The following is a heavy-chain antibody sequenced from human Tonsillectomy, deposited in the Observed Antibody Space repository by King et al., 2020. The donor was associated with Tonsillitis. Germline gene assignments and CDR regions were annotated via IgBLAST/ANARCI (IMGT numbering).Heavy chain of an antibody. CDR1: GFTFSSYS. CDR2: ISSSSSYI. Sequence: VQLVESGGGLVKPGWSLRLSCAASGFTFSSYSMNWVRQAPGKGLEWVSSISSSSSYIYYADSVKGRFTISRDNAKNSLYLQMNSLRAEDTAVYYCARVVRGVIISHAFDIWGQGTMVTVSS. D-gene: IGHD3-10*01. CDR3: ARVVRGVIISHAFDI. V-gene: IGHV3-21*01. J-gene: IGHJ3*02.